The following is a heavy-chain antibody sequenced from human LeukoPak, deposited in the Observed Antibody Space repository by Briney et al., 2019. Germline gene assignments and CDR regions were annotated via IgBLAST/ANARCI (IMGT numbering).Heavy chain of an antibody. CDR3: ARDSRHRYCSSTSCPPWIDY. CDR2: ISSSSSYI. V-gene: IGHV3-21*01. J-gene: IGHJ4*02. Sequence: PGGSLRLSCTASGFTFSSYSMNWVRQAPGKGLEWVSSISSSSSYIYYADSVKGRFTISRDNAKNSLYLQMNSPRAEDTAVYYCARDSRHRYCSSTSCPPWIDYWGQGTLVTVSS. D-gene: IGHD2-2*01. CDR1: GFTFSSYS.